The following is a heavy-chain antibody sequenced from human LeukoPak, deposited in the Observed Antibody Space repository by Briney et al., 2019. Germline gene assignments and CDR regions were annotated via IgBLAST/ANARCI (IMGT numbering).Heavy chain of an antibody. CDR1: GFTFSRYA. D-gene: IGHD6-13*01. J-gene: IGHJ5*02. CDR2: ISGSGGST. V-gene: IGHV3-23*01. CDR3: AKAGRGSSSQGGWFDP. Sequence: PGGSLRLSCAASGFTFSRYAMSWVRQAPGKGLEWVSAISGSGGSTYYADSVKGRFTISRDNSKNTLYLQMNSLRAEDTAVYYCAKAGRGSSSQGGWFDPWGQGTLVTVSS.